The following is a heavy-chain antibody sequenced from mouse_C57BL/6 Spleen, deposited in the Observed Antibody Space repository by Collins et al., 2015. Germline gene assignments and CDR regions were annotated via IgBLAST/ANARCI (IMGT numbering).Heavy chain of an antibody. CDR3: ARSRHYYGSSYDWYFDV. Sequence: WVKQAPGKGLKWMGWINTYSGVPTYADNFKGRFAFSLQTSASTAYLQINNLKNEDTATYFCARSRHYYGSSYDWYFDVWGTGTTVTVSS. CDR2: INTYSGVP. D-gene: IGHD1-1*01. J-gene: IGHJ1*03. V-gene: IGHV9-3*01.